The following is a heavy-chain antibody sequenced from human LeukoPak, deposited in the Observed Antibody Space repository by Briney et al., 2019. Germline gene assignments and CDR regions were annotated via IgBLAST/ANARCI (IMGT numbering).Heavy chain of an antibody. Sequence: ASVTVSCKASGYTFTGYYMHWVRQAPGQGLEWMGWINPNSGGTNYAQKFQGRVTMTRDTSISTAYMELSRLRSDDTAVYYCARVVSYYDSSGYGILFWFDPWGQGTLVTVSS. D-gene: IGHD3-22*01. CDR3: ARVVSYYDSSGYGILFWFDP. CDR2: INPNSGGT. J-gene: IGHJ5*02. CDR1: GYTFTGYY. V-gene: IGHV1-2*02.